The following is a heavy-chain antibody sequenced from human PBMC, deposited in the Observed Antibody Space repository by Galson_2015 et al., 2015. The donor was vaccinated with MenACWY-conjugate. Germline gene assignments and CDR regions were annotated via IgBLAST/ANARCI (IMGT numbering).Heavy chain of an antibody. CDR2: SRDNTDSYTT. CDR1: GFTFSDHY. CDR3: VRPFTPVPTVASH. V-gene: IGHV3-72*01. D-gene: IGHD4-17*01. Sequence: SLRLSCAASGFTFSDHYLDWVRQAPGKGLEWIGRSRDNTDSYTTEYAASVKGRFTISRDHTKNSPYLHMISLKTEDTAVYYCVRPFTPVPTVASHWGQGTLVAVSS. J-gene: IGHJ4*02.